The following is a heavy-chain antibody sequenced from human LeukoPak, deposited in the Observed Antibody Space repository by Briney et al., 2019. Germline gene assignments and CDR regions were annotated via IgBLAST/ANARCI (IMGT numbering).Heavy chain of an antibody. D-gene: IGHD3-16*01. CDR1: GFTFSSYE. V-gene: IGHV3-48*03. CDR2: ISSSGGTI. Sequence: PGGSLRLSCAASGFTFSSYEMNWVRQAPGKGLEWLSYISSSGGTIYYADSVKGRFTISRDHAKNSLYLQMNSLRAEDTAVYYCARHDGDAFDIWGQGTMVTVSS. CDR3: ARHDGDAFDI. J-gene: IGHJ3*02.